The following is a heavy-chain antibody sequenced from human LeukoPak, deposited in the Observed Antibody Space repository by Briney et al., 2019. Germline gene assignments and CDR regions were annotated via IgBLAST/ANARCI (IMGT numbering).Heavy chain of an antibody. CDR2: TYHPGTT. Sequence: PSETLSLTCAVSGGSVSSSDSYWNWIRQPPGEGLEWIGYTYHPGTTYYNPSLKSRVTISIDRSKNSFSLKLTSVTPADTAIYYCATTDADSMLFAPWGQGTLVTVST. J-gene: IGHJ5*02. V-gene: IGHV4-30-2*01. CDR1: GGSVSSSDSY. CDR3: ATTDADSMLFAP. D-gene: IGHD1-1*01.